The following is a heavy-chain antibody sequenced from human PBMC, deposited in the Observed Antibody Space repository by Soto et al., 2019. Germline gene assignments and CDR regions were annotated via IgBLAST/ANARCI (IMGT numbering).Heavy chain of an antibody. J-gene: IGHJ4*02. V-gene: IGHV4-34*01. Sequence: SETLSLTCAVYGGSFSGYYWSWIRQPPGKGLEWIGEINHTGITNYNPSLKSRVTISVDTSKNQFTLKLSSVTAADTAVYYCATSYGNAWYTYWGQGTQVTVSS. D-gene: IGHD6-13*01. CDR1: GGSFSGYY. CDR2: INHTGIT. CDR3: ATSYGNAWYTY.